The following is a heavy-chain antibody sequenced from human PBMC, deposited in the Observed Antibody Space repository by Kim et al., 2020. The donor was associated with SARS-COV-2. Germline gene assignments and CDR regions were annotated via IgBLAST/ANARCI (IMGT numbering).Heavy chain of an antibody. Sequence: SVKVSCKVSGGTLSNYDLTWVRQAPGPGLEWMGRVIPIIGRANYAQTFQGRLTITADRSTHTAYMELRDLRSDDTDIYSCGTPLDGIWFDTSGQGTLVT. V-gene: IGHV1-69*04. CDR1: GGTLSNYD. D-gene: IGHD2-2*03. J-gene: IGHJ5*02. CDR3: GTPLDGIWFDT. CDR2: VIPIIGRA.